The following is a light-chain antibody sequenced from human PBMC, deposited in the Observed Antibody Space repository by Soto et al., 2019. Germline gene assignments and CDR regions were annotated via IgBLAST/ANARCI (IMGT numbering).Light chain of an antibody. V-gene: IGKV1D-13*01. CDR1: QGISSA. J-gene: IGKJ1*01. CDR3: QQFNNYPRT. CDR2: DAS. Sequence: AIQLPQSPSSLSASVGDRVTITCRASQGISSALAWYQQKPGKAPKLLIYDASSLESGVPSRFSGSGSGTDFTRTNSSRQPEEFSTYYCQQFNNYPRTFGQGTKVEIK.